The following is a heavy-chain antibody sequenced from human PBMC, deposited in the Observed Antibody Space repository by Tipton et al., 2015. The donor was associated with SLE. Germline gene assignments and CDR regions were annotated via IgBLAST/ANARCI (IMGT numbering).Heavy chain of an antibody. J-gene: IGHJ4*02. CDR1: GGSFSGYY. V-gene: IGHV4-34*01. Sequence: TLSLTCAVYGGSFSGYYWIWVCQPPGKGLEWIGEINHSGSTNYNPSLKSRVTISVDTSKNQFSLKLSSVTAADTAVYYCSREGVPRTRGFDYWGQGPLVTVYS. CDR3: SREGVPRTRGFDY. D-gene: IGHD1-1*01. CDR2: INHSGST.